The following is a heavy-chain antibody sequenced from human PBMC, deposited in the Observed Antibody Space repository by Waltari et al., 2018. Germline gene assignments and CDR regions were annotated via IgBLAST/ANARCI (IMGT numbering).Heavy chain of an antibody. CDR1: GGSISSSSYY. CDR2: IYYRGSN. CDR3: AGAQFGWFDP. Sequence: QLQLQESGPGLVKPSETLSLTCTVSGGSISSSSYYWGWLRQPPGKGLEWIGSIYYRGSNYYNLSPKSRVTRSVDTSKNQFSLKLSSVTAADTAVYFCAGAQFGWFDPWGQGTLVTVSS. J-gene: IGHJ5*02. D-gene: IGHD3-16*01. V-gene: IGHV4-39*07.